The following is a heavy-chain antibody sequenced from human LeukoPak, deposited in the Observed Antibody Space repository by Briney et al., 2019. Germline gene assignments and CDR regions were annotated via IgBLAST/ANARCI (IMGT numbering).Heavy chain of an antibody. CDR1: GFTFSSYS. J-gene: IGHJ4*02. V-gene: IGHV3-21*01. Sequence: PGGSLRLSCAASGFTFSSYSMNWVRQAPGKRLEWVSSISSSSSYIYYADSVKGRFTISRDNAKNSLYLQMNSLRAEDTAVYYCAREGPRDYVWGSYRYSDYWGQGTLVTVSS. CDR2: ISSSSSYI. D-gene: IGHD3-16*02. CDR3: AREGPRDYVWGSYRYSDY.